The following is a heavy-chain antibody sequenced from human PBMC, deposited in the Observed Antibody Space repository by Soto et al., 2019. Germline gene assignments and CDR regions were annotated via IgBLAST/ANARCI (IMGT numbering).Heavy chain of an antibody. Sequence: PSETLSLTCTVSGGSFGSSAYYWGWIRRAPGKGLEWIGSINSSGNTFSNPSLKSRVTLSVDTSKNQFSLKLTSVTAADTALYYCSRRAPEGFDPWGQGTLVTVSS. CDR1: GGSFGSSAYY. J-gene: IGHJ5*02. CDR2: INSSGNT. V-gene: IGHV4-39*01. CDR3: SRRAPEGFDP.